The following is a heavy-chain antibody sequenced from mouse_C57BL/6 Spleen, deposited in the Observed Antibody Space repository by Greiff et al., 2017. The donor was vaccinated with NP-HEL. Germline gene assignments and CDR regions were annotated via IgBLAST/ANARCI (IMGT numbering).Heavy chain of an antibody. CDR1: GYTFTSYW. Sequence: QVQLKESGTELVKPGASVKLSCKASGYTFTSYWMHWVKQRPGQGLEWIGNINPSNGGTNYNEKFKSKATLTVDKSSSTAYMQLSSLTSEDSAVYYCARSRGNWDYYFDYWGQGTTLTVSS. CDR2: INPSNGGT. D-gene: IGHD4-1*02. CDR3: ARSRGNWDYYFDY. V-gene: IGHV1-53*01. J-gene: IGHJ2*01.